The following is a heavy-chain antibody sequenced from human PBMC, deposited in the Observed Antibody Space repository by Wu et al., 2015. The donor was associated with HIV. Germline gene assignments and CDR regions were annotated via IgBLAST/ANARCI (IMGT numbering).Heavy chain of an antibody. Sequence: QVQLVQSGAEVKKPGSSVKVSCKASGYTFTVYYVHWVRQAPGQGLEWMGWIKPDTGVTNYAQTFRGRLTVTRDTSINTVYMELNRLRSDDTALYYCAHKLRDWGQGLLVTVSS. J-gene: IGHJ4*02. CDR1: GYTFTVYY. D-gene: IGHD1-7*01. V-gene: IGHV1-2*02. CDR3: AHKLRD. CDR2: IKPDTGVT.